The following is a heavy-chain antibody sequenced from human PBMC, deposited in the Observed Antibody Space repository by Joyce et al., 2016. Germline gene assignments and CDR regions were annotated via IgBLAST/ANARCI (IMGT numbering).Heavy chain of an antibody. Sequence: QVNLVQSGAEVKKPGASVKVSCKASGYSFSDSYIHWVRQAPGQGRQGMGRINPDTGETIYAQKFQGRVTLTRDTFISTVYMEVSRLRSDDTAVYFCARGPMPPYAFDVWGQGTLVTVST. V-gene: IGHV1-2*06. CDR1: GYSFSDSY. J-gene: IGHJ3*01. CDR2: INPDTGET. CDR3: ARGPMPPYAFDV. D-gene: IGHD2-2*01.